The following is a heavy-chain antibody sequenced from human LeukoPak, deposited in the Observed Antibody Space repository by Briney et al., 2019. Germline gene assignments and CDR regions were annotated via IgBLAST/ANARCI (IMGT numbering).Heavy chain of an antibody. CDR3: AHSFYESGYCSGRTRVNWFDP. CDR2: IYWSDDK. J-gene: IGHJ5*02. V-gene: IGHV2-5*01. CDR1: GFSLSTSGVG. Sequence: SGPTLVNPTQTLTLTCTFSGFSLSTSGVGVGWIRQPPGKALEWLALIYWSDDKRYSPSLKSRLTITKDTSKNQVVLTMTNMDPVDTATYYCAHSFYESGYCSGRTRVNWFDPWGQGTLVTVSS. D-gene: IGHD2-15*01.